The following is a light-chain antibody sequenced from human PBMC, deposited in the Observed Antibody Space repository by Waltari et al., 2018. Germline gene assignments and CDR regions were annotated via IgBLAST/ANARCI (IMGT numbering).Light chain of an antibody. CDR2: GAS. J-gene: IGKJ1*01. V-gene: IGKV3-20*01. CDR1: QSVTRAL. CDR3: QHYVRLPAT. Sequence: EILLTQSPGTLSLSPGERATLSCRASQSVTRALAWYQQKPGQASRLLIYGASNRATGIPDRFSGRGSGTDFSLTISRLEPEDFAVYYCQHYVRLPATFGQGTKVEIK.